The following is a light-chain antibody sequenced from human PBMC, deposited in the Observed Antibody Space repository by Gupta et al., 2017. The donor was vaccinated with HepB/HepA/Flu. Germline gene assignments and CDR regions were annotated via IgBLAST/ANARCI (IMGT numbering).Light chain of an antibody. V-gene: IGKV1-39*01. CDR1: QSISSY. CDR2: AAS. CDR3: QQSDSTPLT. Sequence: DIQMTQSPSSLSASVGDRVTITCRASQSISSYLNWYQQKPGKTPKPLIYAASRLQSGVPSRFSGSGSGTDFTLTISRLQPEDFATYYCQQSDSTPLTFGQGTQVEIK. J-gene: IGKJ5*01.